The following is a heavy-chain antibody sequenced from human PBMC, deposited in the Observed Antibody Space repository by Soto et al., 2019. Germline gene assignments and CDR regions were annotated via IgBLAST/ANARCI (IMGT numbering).Heavy chain of an antibody. Sequence: QVPLVESGGGVVQPGRSLRLSCAASGFTFSSYAMHWVRQAPGKGLEWVAVISYDGSNTYYADSVKGRVTSSRDNSENTLYLRRNILRAAATAGLYCATYIVVVTATYAFDIWGPEAMVTVSS. CDR1: GFTFSSYA. V-gene: IGHV3-30-3*01. CDR2: ISYDGSNT. CDR3: ATYIVVVTATYAFDI. D-gene: IGHD2-21*02. J-gene: IGHJ3*02.